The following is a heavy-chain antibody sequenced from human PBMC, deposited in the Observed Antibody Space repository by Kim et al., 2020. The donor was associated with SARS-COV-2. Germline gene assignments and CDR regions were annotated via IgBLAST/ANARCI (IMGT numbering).Heavy chain of an antibody. Sequence: GESLKISCEASGYTFTAYWISWVRQMPGKGPAWMGRIYPRDSFVNYSPSFRGHVTISVHKSINTAYLPWRSLKASDSPTYSCARLPALYAWGRGTTVPVS. V-gene: IGHV5-10-1*01. CDR1: GYTFTAYW. CDR3: ARLPALYA. CDR2: IYPRDSFV. J-gene: IGHJ6*02.